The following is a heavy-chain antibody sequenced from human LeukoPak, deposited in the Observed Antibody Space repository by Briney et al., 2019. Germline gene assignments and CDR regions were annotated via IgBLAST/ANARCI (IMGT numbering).Heavy chain of an antibody. CDR1: GGSISSYY. J-gene: IGHJ6*03. CDR2: VSYSGRT. V-gene: IGHV4-59*01. Sequence: SETLSLTSTVSGGSISSYYWSWIRLPPGKGLEWIGYVSYSGRTNYNPSLKSRVTISVDTSKNQFSLKLSSVPAADTAVYYCARGRVSSSTWYSTYYYYFYLDVWGKGTTVTVSS. CDR3: ARGRVSSSTWYSTYYYYFYLDV. D-gene: IGHD4-11*01.